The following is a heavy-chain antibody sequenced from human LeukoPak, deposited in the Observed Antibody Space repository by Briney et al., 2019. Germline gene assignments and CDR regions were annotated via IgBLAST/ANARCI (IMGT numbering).Heavy chain of an antibody. V-gene: IGHV3-7*03. CDR3: AKSNYFDY. J-gene: IGHJ4*02. CDR2: INQDGTDK. CDR1: GFTFTTYW. Sequence: PGGSLRLSCAASGFTFTTYWMSWIRQAPGKGLEWVANINQDGTDKYYVDSVKGRFTFSRDNAQNSLYLQMSSLRVEDTAVYYCAKSNYFDYWGQGTLVTVSS.